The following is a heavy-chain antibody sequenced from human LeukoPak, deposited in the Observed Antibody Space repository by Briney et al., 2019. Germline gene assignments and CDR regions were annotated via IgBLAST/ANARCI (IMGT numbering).Heavy chain of an antibody. CDR1: GFTFSSYE. CDR2: NSSSGSPI. D-gene: IGHD3-22*01. V-gene: IGHV3-48*03. CDR3: ARRQAYYYDSSGYFYYYGMDV. J-gene: IGHJ6*02. Sequence: PGGSLRLSCAASGFTFSSYEMNWVRQAPGKGLEWVSYNSSSGSPIYYADSVKGRFTISRDNAKNSLYLQMNSLRAEDTAVYYCARRQAYYYDSSGYFYYYGMDVWGQGTTVTVSS.